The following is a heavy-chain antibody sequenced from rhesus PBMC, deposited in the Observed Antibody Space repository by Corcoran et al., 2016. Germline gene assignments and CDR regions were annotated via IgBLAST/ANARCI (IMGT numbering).Heavy chain of an antibody. CDR1: GGSTSGDYY. CDR2: VYGNGATT. Sequence: QVQLQESGPGLVKPSETLSLRCAVAGGSTSGDYYWNWIRQSPGKGLGWMGSVYGNGATTYYNPSVKSRVTISKDTSKNQLFLILSSVTAADTAVYYCGRDFDFWGQGVLVTVSP. V-gene: IGHV4S9*01. J-gene: IGHJ4*01. CDR3: GRDFDF.